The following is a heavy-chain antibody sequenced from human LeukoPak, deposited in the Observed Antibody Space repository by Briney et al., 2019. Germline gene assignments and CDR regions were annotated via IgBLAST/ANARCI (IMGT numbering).Heavy chain of an antibody. CDR1: GFTFSSYG. CDR3: ARGYSSGWYELYYFDY. J-gene: IGHJ4*02. Sequence: GGSLRLSCAASGFTFSSYGMHWVRQAPGKGLEWVSSTTGSSIYKYYADSVKGRFTISRDNAKNSLYLQINSLSAEDTAVYYCARGYSSGWYELYYFDYWGQGTLVTVFS. D-gene: IGHD6-19*01. V-gene: IGHV3-21*01. CDR2: TTGSSIYK.